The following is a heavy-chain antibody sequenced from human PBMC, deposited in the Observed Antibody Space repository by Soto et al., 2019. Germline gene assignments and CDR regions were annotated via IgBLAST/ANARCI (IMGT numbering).Heavy chain of an antibody. CDR3: ARDGTDDAFDI. CDR1: GFTFSSYG. Sequence: GGSLRLSCAASGFTFSSYGMHWVRQAPGKGLEWVAVIWYDGSNKYYADSVKGRFTIFRDNSKNTLYLQMNSLRAEDTAVYYCARDGTDDAFDIWGQGTMVTVSS. CDR2: IWYDGSNK. J-gene: IGHJ3*02. D-gene: IGHD1-1*01. V-gene: IGHV3-33*01.